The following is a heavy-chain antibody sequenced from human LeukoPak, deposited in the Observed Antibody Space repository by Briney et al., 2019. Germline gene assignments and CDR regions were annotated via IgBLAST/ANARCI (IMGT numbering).Heavy chain of an antibody. V-gene: IGHV1-2*02. CDR2: INPNSGGT. CDR1: GYTFTGYY. J-gene: IGHJ4*02. CDR3: ARGASSSSRKFDY. D-gene: IGHD6-6*01. Sequence: ASVKVSCKASGYTFTGYYMHWVRQAPGQGLEWMGWINPNSGGTNYAQKSQGRVTMTRDTSISTAYMELSRLRSDDTAVYYCARGASSSSRKFDYWGQGTLVTVSS.